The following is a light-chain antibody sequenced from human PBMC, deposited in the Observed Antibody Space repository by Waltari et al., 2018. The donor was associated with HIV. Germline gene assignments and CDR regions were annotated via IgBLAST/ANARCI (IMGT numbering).Light chain of an antibody. Sequence: SYELTQPPSVSVSPGQTARITCSGDALPKQYAYWYQQRSGQAPVLGIYKDTERPSGIPERFSGSSSGTTATLTIIGVQAQDEADYHCQSADSNASLWVFGGGTKLTVL. V-gene: IGLV3-25*03. CDR3: QSADSNASLWV. CDR2: KDT. J-gene: IGLJ3*02. CDR1: ALPKQY.